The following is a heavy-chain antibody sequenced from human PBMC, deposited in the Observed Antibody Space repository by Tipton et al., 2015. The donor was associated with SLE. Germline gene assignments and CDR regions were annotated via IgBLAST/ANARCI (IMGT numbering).Heavy chain of an antibody. D-gene: IGHD3-22*01. CDR1: GGSFSGYY. J-gene: IGHJ5*02. CDR2: INNSGST. Sequence: TLSLTCAVYGGSFSGYYWSWIRQPPGKELEWIGEINNSGSTNYNPSLNSRVTISVDTSKNQFSLKLSSVTAADTAVYYCARVVTMIENWFDPCGQGTLVTVSS. V-gene: IGHV4-34*01. CDR3: ARVVTMIENWFDP.